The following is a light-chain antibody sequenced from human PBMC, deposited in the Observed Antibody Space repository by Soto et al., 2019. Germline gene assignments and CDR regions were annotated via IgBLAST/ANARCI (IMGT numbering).Light chain of an antibody. CDR3: QSYDSSLSGYV. V-gene: IGLV1-40*01. CDR1: SSNIGTGYD. CDR2: ANT. Sequence: SFLTLPPSVSEAPGQRVAISCTWSSSNIGTGYDVHWYQQLPGTAPKLLIYANTNRPSGVPGRFSGSKSGTSASLAITGIQAEDEADYYCQSYDSSLSGYVFGTGTKVTVL. J-gene: IGLJ1*01.